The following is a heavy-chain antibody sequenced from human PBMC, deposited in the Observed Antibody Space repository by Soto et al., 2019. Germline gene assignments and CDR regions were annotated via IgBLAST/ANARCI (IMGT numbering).Heavy chain of an antibody. V-gene: IGHV1-69*13. D-gene: IGHD6-13*01. Sequence: ASVKVSCKASGGTFSSYAISWVRQAPGQGLERMGGIIPIFGTANYAQKFQGRVTITADESTSTAYMELSSLRSEDTAVYYCARDTLRFRIAAAGIFYYGMDVWGQGTTVTVSS. CDR3: ARDTLRFRIAAAGIFYYGMDV. CDR1: GGTFSSYA. CDR2: IIPIFGTA. J-gene: IGHJ6*02.